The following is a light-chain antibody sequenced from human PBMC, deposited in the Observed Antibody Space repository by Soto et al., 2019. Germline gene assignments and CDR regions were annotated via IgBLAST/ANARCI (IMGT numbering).Light chain of an antibody. CDR1: SSNIGAGYD. V-gene: IGLV1-40*01. Sequence: QSVLTQPPSVSGAPGQRVTISCTGSSSNIGAGYDVHWYQQLPGRAPKLLIYGNSNRPSGVPDRFSGSKSGTSASLAITGLQAEDEADYYCQSYASSLRVVFGGGTKLTVL. J-gene: IGLJ2*01. CDR2: GNS. CDR3: QSYASSLRVV.